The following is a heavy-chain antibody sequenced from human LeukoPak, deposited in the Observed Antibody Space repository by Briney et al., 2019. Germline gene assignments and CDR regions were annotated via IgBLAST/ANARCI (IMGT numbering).Heavy chain of an antibody. CDR1: GFIFSSNR. Sequence: PGGSLRLSCAASGFIFSSNRMHWVRQPPGKGLVWVSRINSDGSSTSYADSVKGRFTISRDNAKNTLYLQIDSLRAEDTAVYYRARETTVTGWFDPWGQGTLVTVSS. D-gene: IGHD4-17*01. CDR2: INSDGSST. CDR3: ARETTVTGWFDP. J-gene: IGHJ5*02. V-gene: IGHV3-74*01.